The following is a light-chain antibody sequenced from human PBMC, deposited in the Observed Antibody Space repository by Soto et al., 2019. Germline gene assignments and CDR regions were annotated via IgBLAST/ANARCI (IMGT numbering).Light chain of an antibody. CDR1: SSDIGVFDL. CDR2: GVT. CDR3: CSYAGFTAYV. Sequence: QSVLTQPASVSGSPGQSITISCTGTSSDIGVFDLVSWYRQYPGKAPKLMIYGVTKRPSGVSDRFSGSKSGKTASLTISGLQAEDEADYSSCSYAGFTAYVFGSGTKVTVL. J-gene: IGLJ1*01. V-gene: IGLV2-23*02.